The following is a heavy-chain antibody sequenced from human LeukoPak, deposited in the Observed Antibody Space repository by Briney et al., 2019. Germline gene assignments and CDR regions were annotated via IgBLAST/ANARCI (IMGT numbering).Heavy chain of an antibody. CDR2: ICPGDTDT. D-gene: IGHD3-22*01. J-gene: IGHJ6*02. CDR3: ARHRYYYDSSALRYYGMDV. V-gene: IGHV5-51*01. Sequence: GESLKISCKGSGYSFTSYWIGWVRQMPGKGLEWMGIICPGDTDTRYSPSFQGQVTISADKSISTAYLQWSSLKASDTAMYYCARHRYYYDSSALRYYGMDVWGQGTTVTVSS. CDR1: GYSFTSYW.